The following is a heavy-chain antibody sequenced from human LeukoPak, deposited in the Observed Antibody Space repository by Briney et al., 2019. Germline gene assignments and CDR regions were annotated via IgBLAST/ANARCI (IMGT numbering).Heavy chain of an antibody. CDR2: IYHSGST. CDR3: ARADYSSTWSHDYYYMDV. J-gene: IGHJ6*03. D-gene: IGHD6-13*01. Sequence: SETLSLTCTVSGGSISSGSYYWSWIRQPAGKGLEWIGSIYHSGSTYYNPSLKSRVTISVDTSKNQFSLKLSSVTAADTAVYYCARADYSSTWSHDYYYMDVWGKGTTVTVSS. CDR1: GGSISSGSYY. V-gene: IGHV4-39*07.